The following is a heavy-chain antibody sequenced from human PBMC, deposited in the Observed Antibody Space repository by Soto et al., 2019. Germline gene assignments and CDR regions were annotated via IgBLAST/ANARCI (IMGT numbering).Heavy chain of an antibody. CDR3: ARRQVGATKGKSWFDS. D-gene: IGHD1-26*01. Sequence: PGGSLRLSCSASGFDFSSHTMIWVRQAPGKGLEWVASIGNSGDISNYGDSVKGRFTISRDNSKNTLYLQMNSLRAEDTALYFCARRQVGATKGKSWFDSWGQGTLVTVYS. J-gene: IGHJ5*01. CDR2: IGNSGDIS. V-gene: IGHV3-23*01. CDR1: GFDFSSHT.